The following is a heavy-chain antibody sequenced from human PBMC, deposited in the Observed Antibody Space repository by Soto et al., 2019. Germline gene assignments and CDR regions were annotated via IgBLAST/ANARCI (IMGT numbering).Heavy chain of an antibody. CDR3: ARRSYGANYYYYYYMDV. CDR2: IYPGDSDT. J-gene: IGHJ6*03. Sequence: GESLKISCKGSGYSFTSYWIGWVRQMPGKGLEWMGIIYPGDSDTRYSPSFQGQATISADKSISTAYLQWSSLKASDTAMYYCARRSYGANYYYYYYMDVWGKGTTVTVSS. CDR1: GYSFTSYW. V-gene: IGHV5-51*01. D-gene: IGHD5-18*01.